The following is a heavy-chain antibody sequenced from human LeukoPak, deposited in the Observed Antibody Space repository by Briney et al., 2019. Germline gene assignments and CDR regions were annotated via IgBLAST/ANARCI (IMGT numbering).Heavy chain of an antibody. Sequence: GASVKVSCKASGYTFTSYAVHWVRQAPGQRLEWMGWINAGNGNTKYSQKFQGRVTITRDTSASTVYMELSSLRSEDTAVYYCAREVLRDNWFDPWGQGTLVTVSS. V-gene: IGHV1-3*01. CDR2: INAGNGNT. CDR1: GYTFTSYA. J-gene: IGHJ5*02. CDR3: AREVLRDNWFDP. D-gene: IGHD1-1*01.